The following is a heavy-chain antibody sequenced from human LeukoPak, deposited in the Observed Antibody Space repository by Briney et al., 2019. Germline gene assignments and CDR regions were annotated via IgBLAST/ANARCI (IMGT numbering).Heavy chain of an antibody. CDR2: IYYTGST. CDR1: GGSISSYY. V-gene: IGHV4-59*01. D-gene: IGHD4-23*01. J-gene: IGHJ4*02. Sequence: SETLSLTCTVSGGSISSYYWNWVRQPPGKGLEWIGYIYYTGSTNYNPSLKSQVTISLDTSKNQFSLNLSSVTAADTAVYYCARAGDYTGKVVDSWGQGTLVTVSS. CDR3: ARAGDYTGKVVDS.